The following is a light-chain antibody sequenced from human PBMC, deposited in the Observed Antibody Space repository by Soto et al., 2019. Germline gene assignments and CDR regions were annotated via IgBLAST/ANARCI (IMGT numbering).Light chain of an antibody. CDR3: QQYNNWPFT. Sequence: EIMMTQSPVTLSVSPGERATLPCRSSQSVNSNLAWYQQKPGQAPRVLIYGASTRATGIPASFIGNGSGTEFTLTASSLQPEDFAVYYCQQYNNWPFTFGPGTKVDIK. CDR2: GAS. J-gene: IGKJ3*01. V-gene: IGKV3-15*01. CDR1: QSVNSN.